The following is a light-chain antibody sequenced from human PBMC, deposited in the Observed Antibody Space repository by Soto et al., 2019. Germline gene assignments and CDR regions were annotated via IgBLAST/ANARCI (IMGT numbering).Light chain of an antibody. V-gene: IGKV3-15*01. Sequence: EIVMTQSPGTLSVSPGERATLSCRASQSISGNLVWYQQKPGQAPRLLIYGASTRVAGIPARFSGSGSGTEFSLTISSLQSEDFAVYYCQQYMNWPTFGQGTRLEIK. CDR3: QQYMNWPT. CDR2: GAS. J-gene: IGKJ5*01. CDR1: QSISGN.